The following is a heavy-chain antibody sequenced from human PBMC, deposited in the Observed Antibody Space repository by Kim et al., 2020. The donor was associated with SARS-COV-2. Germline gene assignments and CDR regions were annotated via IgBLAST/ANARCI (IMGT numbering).Heavy chain of an antibody. CDR3: ARVVGYNAVDY. V-gene: IGHV4-31*03. J-gene: IGHJ4*02. D-gene: IGHD5-12*01. CDR2: SYYSGST. CDR1: GGSISSGGYY. Sequence: SETLSLTCTVSGGSISSGGYYWSWIRQHPGKGLEWLGYSYYSGSTYYNPSLKRRVTISVDTSKNQFSLKLSSVTAADTAGYYCARVVGYNAVDYWGQGTLVTVSS.